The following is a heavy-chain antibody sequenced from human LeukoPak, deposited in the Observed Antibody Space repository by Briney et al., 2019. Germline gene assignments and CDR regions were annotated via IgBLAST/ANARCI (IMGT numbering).Heavy chain of an antibody. V-gene: IGHV3-23*01. CDR1: GFTFSSYA. D-gene: IGHD2-2*01. CDR3: AKFSGGYCSSTSCPDAFDI. Sequence: GGSLRLSCAASGFTFSSYAMSWVRQAPGKGLEWVSAISGSGGSTYYADSVKGRFTTSRDNSKNTLYLQMNSLGAEDTAVYYCAKFSGGYCSSTSCPDAFDIWGQGTMVTVSS. J-gene: IGHJ3*02. CDR2: ISGSGGST.